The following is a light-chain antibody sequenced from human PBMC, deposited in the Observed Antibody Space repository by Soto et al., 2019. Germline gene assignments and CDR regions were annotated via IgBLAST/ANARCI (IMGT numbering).Light chain of an antibody. V-gene: IGKV3-15*01. CDR3: QQYNNWKWT. CDR2: GAS. Sequence: EIVMTQSPATLSVSPGERATISCRASQSVSSNLAWYQQNPGQAPRLLIYGASTRATGIPARFSGSGSGTEFTFTISSLQSEDFAVYYCQQYNNWKWTFGQGTKVDIK. J-gene: IGKJ1*01. CDR1: QSVSSN.